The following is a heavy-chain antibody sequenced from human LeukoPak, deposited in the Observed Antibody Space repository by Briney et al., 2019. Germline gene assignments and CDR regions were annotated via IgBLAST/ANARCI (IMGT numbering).Heavy chain of an antibody. J-gene: IGHJ4*02. Sequence: SETLFLTCAVSGASFSDYYWSWVRQSPGKGLEWIGEINHSGVTHYNPSLKSRVTMSADTSKNQFSLNLTSLTAADSAAYYCAKLSPRSGWGQGTLVTVSS. D-gene: IGHD2/OR15-2a*01. CDR1: GASFSDYY. CDR2: INHSGVT. CDR3: AKLSPRSG. V-gene: IGHV4-34*01.